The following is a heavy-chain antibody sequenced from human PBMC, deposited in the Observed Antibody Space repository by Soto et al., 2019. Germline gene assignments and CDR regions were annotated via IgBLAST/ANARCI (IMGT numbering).Heavy chain of an antibody. CDR3: AKRRVDGYFDL. J-gene: IGHJ2*01. Sequence: EVQLLESGGGLVQPGGSLRLSCEASGFPFSNFVMGWVRRAPGKGLEWVSAIGGTSGSTYYADSVKGRFTISRDNSKNALSMQINSLRAEETAVYYCAKRRVDGYFDLWGRGALVTVSS. CDR1: GFPFSNFV. CDR2: IGGTSGST. V-gene: IGHV3-23*01. D-gene: IGHD2-21*01.